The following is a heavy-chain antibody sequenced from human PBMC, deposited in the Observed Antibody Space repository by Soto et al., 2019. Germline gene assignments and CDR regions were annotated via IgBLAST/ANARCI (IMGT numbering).Heavy chain of an antibody. CDR2: IYYSGST. J-gene: IGHJ6*02. D-gene: IGHD1-7*01. CDR1: GGSISSYY. CDR3: AREGLTGTIGLYYYYAMDV. Sequence: QVQLQESAPGLGKPSETLSLTCTVSGGSISSYYWSWIRQPPGKGLEWIGYIYYSGSTNYNPSLKGRVTISVDTSKDQFSLKLSSVTAADTAVYYCAREGLTGTIGLYYYYAMDVWGQGTTVTVSS. V-gene: IGHV4-59*01.